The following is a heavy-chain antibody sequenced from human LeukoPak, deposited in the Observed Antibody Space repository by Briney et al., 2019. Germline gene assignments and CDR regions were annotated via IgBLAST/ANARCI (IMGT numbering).Heavy chain of an antibody. CDR1: GGTFSNYS. Sequence: ASVKVSCKASGGTFSNYSISWVRQAPGQGLEWMGGIIPICATTNYAQNFQGRVTITADESTSTAYMELSSLRSEDTALYYCARGEDYYALLNAFNIWGQGTMGTVSS. CDR2: IIPICATT. J-gene: IGHJ3*02. CDR3: ARGEDYYALLNAFNI. V-gene: IGHV1-69*13. D-gene: IGHD3-22*01.